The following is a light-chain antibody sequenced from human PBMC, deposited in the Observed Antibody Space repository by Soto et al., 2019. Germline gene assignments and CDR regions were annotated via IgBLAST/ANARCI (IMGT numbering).Light chain of an antibody. CDR1: SSNIGAGYD. Sequence: VLTQPPSMSGAPGQGVTISCTGSSSNIGAGYDVHWYQQVPGTAPKLLIYGNTNRPSGVPDRFSASKSGTSASLAISGLQAEDEADYYCQSYESSLSGWIFGGGTKLTVL. CDR2: GNT. V-gene: IGLV1-40*01. J-gene: IGLJ2*01. CDR3: QSYESSLSGWI.